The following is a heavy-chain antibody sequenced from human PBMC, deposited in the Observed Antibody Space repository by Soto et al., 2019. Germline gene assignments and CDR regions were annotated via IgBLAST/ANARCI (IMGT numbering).Heavy chain of an antibody. CDR2: IYHSGST. D-gene: IGHD7-27*01. J-gene: IGHJ3*02. Sequence: QLQLQESGSGLVKPSQTLSLTCAVSGGSISSGGYSWSWIRQPPGKGLEWIGYIYHSGSTYYNPSPKSRXXIXVXXSKNQFSLKLSSVTAADTAVYYCARGQLTGDAFDIWGQGTMVTVSS. CDR1: GGSISSGGYS. CDR3: ARGQLTGDAFDI. V-gene: IGHV4-30-2*01.